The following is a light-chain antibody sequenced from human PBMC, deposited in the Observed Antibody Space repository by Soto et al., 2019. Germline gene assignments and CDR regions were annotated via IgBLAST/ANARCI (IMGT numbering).Light chain of an antibody. CDR3: QQRSDWPLT. Sequence: EIVLTQSPATLSLSPGERATLSCRASQSISNYLAWNQQKPGQAPRLLIYDASNRATGIPARFSGGGSATDFTLTISGLAPEDSALYYCQQRSDWPLTFGGGTKVDIK. CDR1: QSISNY. J-gene: IGKJ4*01. CDR2: DAS. V-gene: IGKV3-11*01.